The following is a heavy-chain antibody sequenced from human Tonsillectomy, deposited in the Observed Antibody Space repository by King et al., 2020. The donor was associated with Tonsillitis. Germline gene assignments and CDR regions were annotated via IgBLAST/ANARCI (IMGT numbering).Heavy chain of an antibody. CDR2: IDPSDSYT. Sequence: VQLVESGAELKKPGESLRISCKGSGYSFTSYWISWVRQMPGKGLEWMGRIDPSDSYTNYSPSFQGHVTISADKSISTAYLQWSSLKASDTAMYYCATVVVPAARYYYYYMDVWGTGTTVTVSS. V-gene: IGHV5-10-1*03. CDR3: ATVVVPAARYYYYYMDV. D-gene: IGHD2-2*01. CDR1: GYSFTSYW. J-gene: IGHJ6*03.